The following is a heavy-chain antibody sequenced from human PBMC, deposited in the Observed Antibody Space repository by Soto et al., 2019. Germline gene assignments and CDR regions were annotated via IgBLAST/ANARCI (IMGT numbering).Heavy chain of an antibody. J-gene: IGHJ6*03. V-gene: IGHV1-3*01. CDR1: GYTFTSYA. D-gene: IGHD2-2*02. CDR2: INAGNGNT. Sequence: QVQLVQSGAEVKKPGASVKVSCKASGYTFTSYAMHWVRQAPGQRLEWMGWINAGNGNTKYSQKFQGRVTITRDTSASTAYMELSSLRSEDTAVYYCARGGYDIVVVPAAIGYYYMDVWGKGTTVTLSS. CDR3: ARGGYDIVVVPAAIGYYYMDV.